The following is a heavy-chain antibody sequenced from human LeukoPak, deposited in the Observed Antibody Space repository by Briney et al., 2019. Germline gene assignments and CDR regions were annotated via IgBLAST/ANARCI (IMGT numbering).Heavy chain of an antibody. J-gene: IGHJ6*02. Sequence: GGSLRLSCAASGFTVSSNYMSWVRQAPGKGLEWVSVIYSGGSTYYADSVKGRFTISRDNSKNTLYLQMNSLRAEDTAVYYCAREGTAMVYGMDVWGQGTTVTVSS. V-gene: IGHV3-53*01. CDR1: GFTVSSNY. D-gene: IGHD5-18*01. CDR3: AREGTAMVYGMDV. CDR2: IYSGGST.